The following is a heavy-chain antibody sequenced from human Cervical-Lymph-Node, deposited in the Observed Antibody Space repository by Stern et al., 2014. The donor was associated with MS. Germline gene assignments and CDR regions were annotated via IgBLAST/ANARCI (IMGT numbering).Heavy chain of an antibody. V-gene: IGHV3-11*01. D-gene: IGHD6-19*01. CDR2: ISGIGSTT. Sequence: MQLVESGGGLVKPGGSLRLSCAASGFIFSDYYMTWIRQAPGKGLEWVSYISGIGSTTYYADSVKGRFTISRDNAKTSLHLQMSSLRAEDTAVYYCARSVAVAGQLDYWGQGTLVTVPS. CDR1: GFIFSDYY. CDR3: ARSVAVAGQLDY. J-gene: IGHJ4*02.